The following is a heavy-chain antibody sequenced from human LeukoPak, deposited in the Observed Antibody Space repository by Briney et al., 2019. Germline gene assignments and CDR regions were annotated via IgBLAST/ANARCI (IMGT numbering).Heavy chain of an antibody. CDR2: IIPIFGTA. J-gene: IGHJ6*03. V-gene: IGHV1-69*06. CDR3: ARASYSGYDFGRAYYYYYMDV. CDR1: GGTFSSYA. Sequence: ASVKVSCKASGGTFSSYAISWVRQAPGQGLEGMGGIIPIFGTANYAQKFQGRVTITAEKSTSTAYMDVSSRGSEDTAVYYCARASYSGYDFGRAYYYYYMDVWGKGTTVTVSS. D-gene: IGHD5-12*01.